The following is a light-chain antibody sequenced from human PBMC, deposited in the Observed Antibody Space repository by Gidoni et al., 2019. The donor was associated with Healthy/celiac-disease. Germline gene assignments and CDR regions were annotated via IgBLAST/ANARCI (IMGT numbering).Light chain of an antibody. J-gene: IGKJ2*01. CDR1: QDISNY. CDR2: DAS. V-gene: IGKV1-33*01. CDR3: QQYDNLPHT. Sequence: DIQITQSPSSLSASVGDRVTITCQASQDISNYLNWYQQKPGKAPKLLIDDASNVETGVPSRFSGSGSGTDSTFTSSSLQPEDIATYYWQQYDNLPHTFGQGTKLEIK.